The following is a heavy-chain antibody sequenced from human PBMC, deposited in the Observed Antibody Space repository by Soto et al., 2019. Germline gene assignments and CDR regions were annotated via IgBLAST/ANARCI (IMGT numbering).Heavy chain of an antibody. V-gene: IGHV6-1*01. Sequence: SQTLSLTCAISGDSVSSNSAAWNWIRQSPSRGLEWLGRTYYRSKWYNDYAVSVKSRITINPDTSKNQFSLQLNSVTPEDTAVYYCARDFRSSSWYNYYYGMDVWGQGXTVTVSS. D-gene: IGHD6-13*01. CDR3: ARDFRSSSWYNYYYGMDV. CDR1: GDSVSSNSAA. J-gene: IGHJ6*02. CDR2: TYYRSKWYN.